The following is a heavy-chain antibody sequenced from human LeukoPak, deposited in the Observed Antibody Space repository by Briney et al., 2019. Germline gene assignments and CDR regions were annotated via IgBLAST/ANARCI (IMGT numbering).Heavy chain of an antibody. D-gene: IGHD6-19*01. CDR1: GFTFSSYA. Sequence: GGSLRLSCAASGFTFSSYAMSWVRQAPGKGLEWVSSISGSGGSTYYADSVKGRFTISRDNSKNTLYLQMNSLRAEDTAVYYCARVRLGYSSGPGGYWGQGTLVTVSS. J-gene: IGHJ4*02. V-gene: IGHV3-23*01. CDR3: ARVRLGYSSGPGGY. CDR2: ISGSGGST.